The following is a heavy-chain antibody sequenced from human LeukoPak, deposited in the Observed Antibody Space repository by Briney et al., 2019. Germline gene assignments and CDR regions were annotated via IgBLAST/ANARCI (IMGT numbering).Heavy chain of an antibody. V-gene: IGHV1-69*05. CDR3: AGERADVEVYSGMDV. CDR2: IIPMFGTT. Sequence: SVTVSCKASGGIFSSYGITWVRQAPGQGLQWMGGIIPMFGTTNYAREFQDRVTMSTDESTNIAHMELRSLTSEDTAVYYCAGERADVEVYSGMDVWGQGTTVTVSS. D-gene: IGHD2-21*01. J-gene: IGHJ6*02. CDR1: GGIFSSYG.